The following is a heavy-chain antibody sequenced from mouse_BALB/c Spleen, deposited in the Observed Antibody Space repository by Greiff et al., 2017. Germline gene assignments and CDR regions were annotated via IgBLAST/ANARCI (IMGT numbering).Heavy chain of an antibody. D-gene: IGHD1-1*01. CDR3: ARGYYGSNY. J-gene: IGHJ4*01. CDR2: ISYSGST. Sequence: DVKLQESGPGLVKPSQSLSLTCTVTGYSITSYYAWNWIRQFPGNKLEWMGYISYSGSTSYNPSLKSRISITRDTSKNQFFLQLNSVTTEDTATYYCARGYYGSNYWGQGTSVTVSS. V-gene: IGHV3-2*02. CDR1: GYSITSYYA.